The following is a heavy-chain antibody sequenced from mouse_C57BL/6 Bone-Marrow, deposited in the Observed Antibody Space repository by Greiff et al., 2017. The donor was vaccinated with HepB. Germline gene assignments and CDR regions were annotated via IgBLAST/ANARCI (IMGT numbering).Heavy chain of an antibody. Sequence: QVQLKQSGAELARPGASVKLSCKASGYTFTSYGISWVKQRTGQGLEWIGEIYPRSGNTYYNEKFKGKATLTADKSSSTAYMELRSLTSEDSAVYFCASPYDGYYYYYAMDYWGQGTSVTVSS. V-gene: IGHV1-81*01. CDR3: ASPYDGYYYYYAMDY. CDR1: GYTFTSYG. CDR2: IYPRSGNT. D-gene: IGHD2-3*01. J-gene: IGHJ4*01.